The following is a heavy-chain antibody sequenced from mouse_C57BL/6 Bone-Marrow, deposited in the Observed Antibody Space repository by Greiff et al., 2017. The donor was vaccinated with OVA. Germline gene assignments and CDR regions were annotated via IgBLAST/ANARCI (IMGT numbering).Heavy chain of an antibody. J-gene: IGHJ2*01. CDR2: IYPRSGNT. CDR3: ASPFNY. Sequence: QVQLQQSGAELARPGASVKLSCKASGYTFTSYGISWVKQRTGQGLEWIGEIYPRSGNTYYNEKFKGKAKLTADKSSSTAYMELRSLTSEDSAVYFCASPFNYWGQGTTLTVSS. CDR1: GYTFTSYG. V-gene: IGHV1-81*01.